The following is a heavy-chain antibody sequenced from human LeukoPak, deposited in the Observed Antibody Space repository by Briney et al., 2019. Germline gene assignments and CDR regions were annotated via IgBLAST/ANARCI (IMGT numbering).Heavy chain of an antibody. CDR1: GYTFTNFG. V-gene: IGHV1-18*01. CDR2: ISAYNGDT. CDR3: ARDGVGGELGDY. J-gene: IGHJ4*02. D-gene: IGHD1-7*01. Sequence: EASVKVSCKASGYTFTNFGLSWVRQAPGQGLEWMGWISAYNGDTYYAQRFHGRVTMTTDTSTSTAYMELNRLRSDDPAVYYCARDGVGGELGDYWGQGTLVTVSS.